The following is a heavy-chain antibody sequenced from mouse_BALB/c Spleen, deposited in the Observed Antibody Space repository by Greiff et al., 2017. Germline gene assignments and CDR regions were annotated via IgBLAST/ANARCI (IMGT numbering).Heavy chain of an antibody. Sequence: VQLKQSGAELVRSGASVKLSCTASGFNIKDYYMHWVKQRPEQGLEWIGWIDPENGDTEYAPKFPGKATMTADTSSNTAYLQLSSLTSEDTAVYYCNAPYGYDGYWGQGTTLTVSS. D-gene: IGHD2-2*01. CDR1: GFNIKDYY. J-gene: IGHJ2*01. V-gene: IGHV14-4*02. CDR2: IDPENGDT. CDR3: NAPYGYDGY.